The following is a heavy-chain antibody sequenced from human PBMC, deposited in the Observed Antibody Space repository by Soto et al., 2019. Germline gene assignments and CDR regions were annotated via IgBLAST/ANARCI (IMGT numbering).Heavy chain of an antibody. V-gene: IGHV3-23*01. J-gene: IGHJ4*02. CDR1: GFTFSSYA. D-gene: IGHD6-13*01. Sequence: EVQLLESGGGLVQPGGSLRLSCAASGFTFSSYAMSWVRQAPGKGLEWVSSITNSGGSTYYADSVKGRFTISRDNSKNTLYLQMNSLRAEDTAVDYCAKLVAAAGTDYWGQGTLVTVSS. CDR3: AKLVAAAGTDY. CDR2: ITNSGGST.